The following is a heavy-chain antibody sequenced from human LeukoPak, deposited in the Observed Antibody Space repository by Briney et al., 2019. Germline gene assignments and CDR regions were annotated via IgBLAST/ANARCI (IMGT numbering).Heavy chain of an antibody. Sequence: ASVKVSCKASGGTFSSYAISWVRQAPGQGLEWMGGIIPIFGTANYAQKFQGRVTITADKSTSTAYMELSSLRSEDTAVYYCAGTYYYDSSGYYGCFDYWGQGTLVTVSS. CDR2: IIPIFGTA. CDR3: AGTYYYDSSGYYGCFDY. J-gene: IGHJ4*02. V-gene: IGHV1-69*06. D-gene: IGHD3-22*01. CDR1: GGTFSSYA.